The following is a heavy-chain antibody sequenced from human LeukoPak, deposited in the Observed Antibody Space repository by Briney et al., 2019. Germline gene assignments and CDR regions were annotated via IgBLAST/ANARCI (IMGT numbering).Heavy chain of an antibody. CDR2: IYTSGST. Sequence: SETLSLTCTVSGRSISSYYWGWIRQPAGEGLEWIDRIYTSGSTNYNPSLKSRVTMSVDASKNQFSLKLSSVTAADTAVYYCARELGYCSGGSCYFNAFDIWGQGTMVTVSS. V-gene: IGHV4-4*07. D-gene: IGHD2-15*01. J-gene: IGHJ3*02. CDR1: GRSISSYY. CDR3: ARELGYCSGGSCYFNAFDI.